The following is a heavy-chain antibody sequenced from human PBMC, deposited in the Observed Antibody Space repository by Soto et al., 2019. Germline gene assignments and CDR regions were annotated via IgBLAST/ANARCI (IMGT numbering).Heavy chain of an antibody. CDR1: GFTFSSYG. D-gene: IGHD2-2*01. V-gene: IGHV3-30*18. CDR2: ISYDGSNK. Sequence: GGSLRLSCAASGFTFSSYGMHWVRQAPGKGLEWVAVISYDGSNKYYADSVKGRFTISRDNSKNTLYLQMNSLRAEDTAVYYCAKAFDQLLSDAFDIWGQGTMVTVSS. J-gene: IGHJ3*02. CDR3: AKAFDQLLSDAFDI.